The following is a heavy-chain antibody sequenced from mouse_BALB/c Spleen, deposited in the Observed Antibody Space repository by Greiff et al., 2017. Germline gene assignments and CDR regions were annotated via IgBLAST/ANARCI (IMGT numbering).Heavy chain of an antibody. CDR3: ARHESYYGNYDAMDY. J-gene: IGHJ4*01. D-gene: IGHD2-10*01. CDR2: IWSDGST. CDR1: GFSLTSYG. Sequence: VQRVESGPDLVAPSQSLSITCTVSGFSLTSYGVHWVRQPPGKGLEWLVVIWSDGSTTYNSALKSRLSISKDNSKSQVFLKMNSLQTDDTAMYYCARHESYYGNYDAMDYWGQGTSVTVSS. V-gene: IGHV2-6-2*01.